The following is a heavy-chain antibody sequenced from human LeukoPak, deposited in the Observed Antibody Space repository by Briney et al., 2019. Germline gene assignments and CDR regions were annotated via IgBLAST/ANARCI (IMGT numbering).Heavy chain of an antibody. V-gene: IGHV1-46*01. CDR3: ARKGRNFVEFPPQLGGSDP. Sequence: ASVKVSCKASGYTFTSYYMHWVRQAPGQGLEWMGIINPSGGSTSYAQKFQGRVTMTRDTSTSTVYMELSSLRSEDTAVYYCARKGRNFVEFPPQLGGSDPGGQGPLATV. D-gene: IGHD2/OR15-2a*01. CDR1: GYTFTSYY. CDR2: INPSGGST. J-gene: IGHJ5*02.